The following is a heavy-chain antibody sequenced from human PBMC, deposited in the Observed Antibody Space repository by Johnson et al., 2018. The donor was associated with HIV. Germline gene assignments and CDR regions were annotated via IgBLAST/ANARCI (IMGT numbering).Heavy chain of an antibody. Sequence: QMQLVESGGGVVQPGGSLILSCAASGFTFSSYAMHWVRQAPGKGLEWVAIMSYDGSNKYYADSVKGRFTISRDNSKNTLYLPMNSLRAEDTAVYYCAKDRGSYYDSSGYLGDAFDIWGQGTMVTVSS. V-gene: IGHV3-30-3*01. CDR3: AKDRGSYYDSSGYLGDAFDI. D-gene: IGHD3-22*01. CDR2: MSYDGSNK. CDR1: GFTFSSYA. J-gene: IGHJ3*02.